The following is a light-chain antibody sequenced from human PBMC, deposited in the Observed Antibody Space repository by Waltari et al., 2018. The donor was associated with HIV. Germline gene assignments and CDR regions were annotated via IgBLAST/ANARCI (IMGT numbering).Light chain of an antibody. J-gene: IGKJ2*01. V-gene: IGKV1-9*01. Sequence: DIQLTQSPSFLSASVGDRVTITCRASQGISSYLAWYQQKPGKAPRLLISATSTLQGGVPSRFSGSGSGTEFTLTISSLQPEDFATYYCQQLNNYPYTFGQGTNLDIK. CDR1: QGISSY. CDR3: QQLNNYPYT. CDR2: ATS.